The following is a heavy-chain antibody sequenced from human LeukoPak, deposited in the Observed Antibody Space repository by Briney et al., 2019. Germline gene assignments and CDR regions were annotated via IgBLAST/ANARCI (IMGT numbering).Heavy chain of an antibody. V-gene: IGHV3-23*01. D-gene: IGHD2-15*01. Sequence: GGSLRLSCAASGFTFSSHDMHWVRQAPGKGLEWVSAVSGSGGSTYYADSVKGRFTISRDNSEDTLYLQMNSLTVEDTAVYYCAKTSGHSDYWGQGTLVTVSS. J-gene: IGHJ4*02. CDR2: VSGSGGST. CDR1: GFTFSSHD. CDR3: AKTSGHSDY.